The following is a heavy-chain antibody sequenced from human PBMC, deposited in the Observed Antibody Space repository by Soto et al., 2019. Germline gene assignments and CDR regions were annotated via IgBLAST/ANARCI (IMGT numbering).Heavy chain of an antibody. CDR3: ARSAGYSSGWPYYFDY. CDR1: GFTFSSYW. CDR2: IKQDGSEK. V-gene: IGHV3-7*01. Sequence: HPGGSLRLSCAASGFTFSSYWMSWVRQAPGKGLEWVANIKQDGSEKYYVDSVKGRFTISRDNAKNSLYLQMNSLRAEDTAVYYCARSAGYSSGWPYYFDYWGQGTLVTVSS. J-gene: IGHJ4*02. D-gene: IGHD6-19*01.